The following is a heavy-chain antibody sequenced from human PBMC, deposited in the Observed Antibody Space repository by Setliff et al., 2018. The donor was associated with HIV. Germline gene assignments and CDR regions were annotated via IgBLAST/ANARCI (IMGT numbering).Heavy chain of an antibody. V-gene: IGHV3-20*04. CDR2: TSWSGAST. J-gene: IGHJ4*02. CDR3: AKTPLY. Sequence: GGSLRLSCAASGFTFDDYGMNWVRQVPGKGLEWVSGTSWSGASTGYGDSVKGRFIMSRDNAKNSVYLQMNGLRAEDTAVYYCAKTPLYWGQGTLVTVSS. CDR1: GFTFDDYG.